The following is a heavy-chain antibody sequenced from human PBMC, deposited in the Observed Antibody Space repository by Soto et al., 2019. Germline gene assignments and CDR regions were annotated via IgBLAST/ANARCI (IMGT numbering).Heavy chain of an antibody. CDR2: ISYDGSNK. Sequence: QVQLVESGGGVVQPGRSLRLSCAASGFTFSSYGMHWVRQAPGKGLEWVAVISYDGSNKYYADSVKGRFTISRDNSKDTLYLQMNSLRAEDTAVYYCAKDLGEMATMVGGYYYYGMDVWGQGTTVTVSS. V-gene: IGHV3-30*18. CDR1: GFTFSSYG. D-gene: IGHD1-26*01. CDR3: AKDLGEMATMVGGYYYYGMDV. J-gene: IGHJ6*02.